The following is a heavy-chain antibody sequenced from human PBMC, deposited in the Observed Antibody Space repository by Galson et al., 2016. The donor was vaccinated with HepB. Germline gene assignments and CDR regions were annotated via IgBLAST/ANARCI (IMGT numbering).Heavy chain of an antibody. D-gene: IGHD5-18*01. CDR3: ARAATRGYLLLDV. Sequence: SLRLSCAASGFTSSRHDMHWVRQVIGKGLEWVSGIGTAAGDTYYPDSVKGRFTISRETAKNSLHLQMNNLRAGDTAVYYCARAATRGYLLLDVWGQGTTVTVSS. J-gene: IGHJ6*02. CDR2: IGTAAGDT. V-gene: IGHV3-13*01. CDR1: GFTSSRHD.